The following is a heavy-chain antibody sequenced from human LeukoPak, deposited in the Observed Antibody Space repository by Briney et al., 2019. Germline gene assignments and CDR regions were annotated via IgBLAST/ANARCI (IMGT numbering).Heavy chain of an antibody. Sequence: KSGGSLRLSCATSGFTFSTFWMHWVRQAPGKGLVWVSRINHDGSSRNYADSVKGRVTISRDNAKNTLHLQMNSLRAEDTAVYYCARPTGVWELLQAFDPWGQGTLVTVSS. J-gene: IGHJ5*02. D-gene: IGHD1-26*01. V-gene: IGHV3-74*01. CDR2: INHDGSSR. CDR1: GFTFSTFW. CDR3: ARPTGVWELLQAFDP.